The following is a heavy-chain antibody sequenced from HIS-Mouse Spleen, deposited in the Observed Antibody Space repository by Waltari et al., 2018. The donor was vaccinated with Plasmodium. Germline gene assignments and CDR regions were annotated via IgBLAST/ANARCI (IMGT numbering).Heavy chain of an antibody. V-gene: IGHV3-7*01. J-gene: IGHJ2*01. D-gene: IGHD6-13*01. CDR2: IKQDGSEK. CDR1: GLTLSSYW. CDR3: ASSWYWYFDL. Sequence: EVQLVESGGGLVQPGGSLRLSCAGSGLTLSSYWMSWVRQDPGKWLEWVANIKQDGSEKYYVDSVKGRFTISRDNAKNSLYLQMNSLRAEDTAVYYCASSWYWYFDLWGRGTLVTVSS.